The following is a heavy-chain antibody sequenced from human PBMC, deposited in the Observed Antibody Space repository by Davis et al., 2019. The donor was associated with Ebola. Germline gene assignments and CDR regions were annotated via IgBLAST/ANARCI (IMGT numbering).Heavy chain of an antibody. V-gene: IGHV3-15*06. CDR1: GFTFSSYS. J-gene: IGHJ4*02. CDR2: IKSRFDGGTT. Sequence: GESLKISCAASGFTFSSYSMNWVRQAPGKGLEWVGRIKSRFDGGTTHYAARVRGRFTISRDDSRNTLYLQMNRLKTEDTALYYCTRGSGTYDWGLGTLVTVSS. D-gene: IGHD1-26*01. CDR3: TRGSGTYD.